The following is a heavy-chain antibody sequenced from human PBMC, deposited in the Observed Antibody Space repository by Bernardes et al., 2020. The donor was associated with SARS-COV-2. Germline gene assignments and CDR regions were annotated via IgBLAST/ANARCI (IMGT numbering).Heavy chain of an antibody. CDR3: ARDMRFGESSTDFDY. J-gene: IGHJ4*02. Sequence: GGSLRLSCAASGFTFSSYGMHWVRQAPGKGLEWVAVIWYDGSNKYYADSVKGRFTISRDNSKNTLYLQMNSLRAEDTAVYYCARDMRFGESSTDFDYWGQGTLVTVSS. CDR2: IWYDGSNK. V-gene: IGHV3-33*01. D-gene: IGHD3-10*01. CDR1: GFTFSSYG.